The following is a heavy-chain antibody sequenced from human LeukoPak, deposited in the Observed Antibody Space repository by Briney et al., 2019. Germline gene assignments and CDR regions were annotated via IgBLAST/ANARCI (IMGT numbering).Heavy chain of an antibody. CDR3: VRVKSSAFDY. V-gene: IGHV3-48*02. Sequence: PGGSLRLSCAASGFTFSNYNMNWVRQAPGKGLEWLSYISGGSITIYYADSVKGRFSISRDNAKNSLYLQMNSLGDEDTAVYYCVRVKSSAFDYWGQGTLVTVSS. J-gene: IGHJ4*02. D-gene: IGHD3-3*02. CDR2: ISGGSITI. CDR1: GFTFSNYN.